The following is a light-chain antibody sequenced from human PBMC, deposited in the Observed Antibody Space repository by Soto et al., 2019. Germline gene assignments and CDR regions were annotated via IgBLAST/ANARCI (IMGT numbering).Light chain of an antibody. Sequence: EIVLTQSPGTLSLSPGERATLSCRASQSVSSSYLAWYQQKPGQAPRLLIYGASSRATGIPARFSGSGSGTEFTHTISSLQSEDFAVYYCQQYNVWPPLFGQGTRLEIK. CDR2: GAS. V-gene: IGKV3-20*01. CDR1: QSVSSSY. CDR3: QQYNVWPPL. J-gene: IGKJ5*01.